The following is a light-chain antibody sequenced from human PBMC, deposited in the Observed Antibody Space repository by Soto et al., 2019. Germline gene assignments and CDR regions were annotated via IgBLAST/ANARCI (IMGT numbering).Light chain of an antibody. CDR1: QSISRS. V-gene: IGKV3-15*01. CDR3: QQYGISPPYT. J-gene: IGKJ2*01. Sequence: EIVLTQSPAILSVSPGERATLSCRASQSISRSLAWYQQKPGQAPRLLISDASTRATGIPARFSGSGSGTEFTLTISSLQSEDFAVYYCQQYGISPPYTFGQGTKLEIK. CDR2: DAS.